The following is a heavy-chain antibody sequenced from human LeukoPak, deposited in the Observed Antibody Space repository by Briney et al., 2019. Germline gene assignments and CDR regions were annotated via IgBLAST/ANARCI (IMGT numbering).Heavy chain of an antibody. CDR1: GFTFSSYW. CDR2: INSDGSST. J-gene: IGHJ6*02. D-gene: IGHD3-10*01. V-gene: IGHV3-74*01. Sequence: PGGSLRLSCAASGFTFSSYWMHWVRQAPGKGLVWVSRINSDGSSTSYADSVKGRFTISRDNAKNTLYLQMNSLRAEDTAVYYCAGDPMVRGNERYYYYGMDVWGQGTTVTVSS. CDR3: AGDPMVRGNERYYYYGMDV.